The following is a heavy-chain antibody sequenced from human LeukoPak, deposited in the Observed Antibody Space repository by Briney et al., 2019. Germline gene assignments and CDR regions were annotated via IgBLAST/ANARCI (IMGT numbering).Heavy chain of an antibody. V-gene: IGHV4-34*01. D-gene: IGHD3-3*01. J-gene: IGHJ6*02. Sequence: SETLSLTCAVYGGSFSGYYLSWIRQPPGKGLEWIGEINHSVSTNYNPSPKSRVTISVDTSKNQFSLKLSSVSAADTAVYYGARGVPFGVVHDGMDVWGQGTKVTVSS. CDR2: INHSVST. CDR1: GGSFSGYY. CDR3: ARGVPFGVVHDGMDV.